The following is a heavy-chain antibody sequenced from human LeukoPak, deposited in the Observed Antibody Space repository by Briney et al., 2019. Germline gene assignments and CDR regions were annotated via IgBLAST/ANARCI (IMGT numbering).Heavy chain of an antibody. V-gene: IGHV3-30-3*01. D-gene: IGHD6-13*01. Sequence: GGSLRLSCSASGFTFSDYAMDWVRQAPGKGLECVAVISSDVYDGTTEYYADSVKGRFTISRDNSMNTVYLQMNSLRGEDTAVYYCASTAAATDPPGFWGQGTLVTVSS. CDR3: ASTAAATDPPGF. J-gene: IGHJ4*02. CDR1: GFTFSDYA. CDR2: ISSDVYDGTTE.